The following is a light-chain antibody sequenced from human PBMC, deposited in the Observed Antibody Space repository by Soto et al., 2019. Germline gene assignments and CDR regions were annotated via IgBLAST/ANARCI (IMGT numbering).Light chain of an antibody. CDR2: DVS. V-gene: IGLV2-18*02. Sequence: QAVLTQPPSVSGSPGQSVAISCTGTSSDVGSSNGVSWYQQPPGTAPKLMIYDVSNRPSGVPDRFSGSKSGNTASLTISGLQAEDEADYYCSSYTTSSTYVFGTGTKVTVL. CDR1: SSDVGSSNG. CDR3: SSYTTSSTYV. J-gene: IGLJ1*01.